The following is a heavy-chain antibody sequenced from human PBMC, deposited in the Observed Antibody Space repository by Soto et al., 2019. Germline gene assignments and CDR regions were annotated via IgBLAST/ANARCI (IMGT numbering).Heavy chain of an antibody. CDR1: GYTFPSYG. Sequence: ASVKVSCKASGYTFPSYGISWVRQAPDQGLEWMGWISAYNGNTNYAQKLQGRVTMTTDTSTSTAYMELRSLRSDDTAVYYCARDRGSSWYWYNWFDPWGQGTLVTVSS. CDR3: ARDRGSSWYWYNWFDP. D-gene: IGHD6-13*01. CDR2: ISAYNGNT. J-gene: IGHJ5*02. V-gene: IGHV1-18*01.